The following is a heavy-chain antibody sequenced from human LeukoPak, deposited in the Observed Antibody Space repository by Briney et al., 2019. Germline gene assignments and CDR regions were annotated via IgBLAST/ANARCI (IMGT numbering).Heavy chain of an antibody. V-gene: IGHV3-48*02. Sequence: TGGSLRLSCAASRFTFSSFGMNWVRQAPGKGLEWVSYISGGSSGIYHADSVKGRFTISRDNAKNSLSLQMNSLRDEDTAVYYCARAIPGGMAFDVWGQGTMVTVSS. CDR1: RFTFSSFG. J-gene: IGHJ3*01. CDR2: ISGGSSGI. CDR3: ARAIPGGMAFDV. D-gene: IGHD2-2*02.